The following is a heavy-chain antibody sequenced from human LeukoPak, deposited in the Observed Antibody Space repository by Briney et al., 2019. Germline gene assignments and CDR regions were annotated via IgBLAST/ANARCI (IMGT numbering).Heavy chain of an antibody. J-gene: IGHJ4*02. Sequence: GGSLRLSCAASGFTFSSYAMSWVRQAPGKGLEWVSAISGSGGSTYYADSVKGRFTISRDNSKNTLYLQMNSLRAEDTAVYYCAKVGGYSSGWAYFDYWGQGILVTVSS. CDR2: ISGSGGST. CDR1: GFTFSSYA. D-gene: IGHD6-19*01. V-gene: IGHV3-23*01. CDR3: AKVGGYSSGWAYFDY.